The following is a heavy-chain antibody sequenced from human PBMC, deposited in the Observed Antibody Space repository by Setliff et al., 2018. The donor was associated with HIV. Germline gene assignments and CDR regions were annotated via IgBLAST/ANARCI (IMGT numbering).Heavy chain of an antibody. D-gene: IGHD7-27*01. CDR3: ARVPNWGSAPFAYDV. J-gene: IGHJ3*01. Sequence: SETLSLTCTVSGASISSGGYYWNWIRQLPGKGLEWIGYILDSGSTCYNPSLRGRLSMSIDTSANQLSVELTSVTAADTALYFCARVPNWGSAPFAYDVWGLGTMVTVSS. CDR1: GASISSGGYY. V-gene: IGHV4-31*03. CDR2: ILDSGST.